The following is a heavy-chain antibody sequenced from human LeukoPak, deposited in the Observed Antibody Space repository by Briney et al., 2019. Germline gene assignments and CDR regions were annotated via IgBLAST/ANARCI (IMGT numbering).Heavy chain of an antibody. CDR3: ARSALDWFDP. J-gene: IGHJ5*02. CDR2: INHSGST. Sequence: SETLSLTCAVYGGSFSGYYWSWIRQPPGKGLEWIGEINHSGSTYYNPSLKSRVTISVDTSKNQFSLKLSSVTAADTAVYYCARSALDWFDPWGQGTLVTVSS. V-gene: IGHV4-34*09. CDR1: GGSFSGYY.